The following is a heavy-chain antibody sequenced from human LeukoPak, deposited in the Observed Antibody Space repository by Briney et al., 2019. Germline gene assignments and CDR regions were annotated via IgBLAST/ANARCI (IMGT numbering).Heavy chain of an antibody. V-gene: IGHV4-38-2*02. CDR3: ARHPSYYDRIDY. CDR1: GGSISSYY. J-gene: IGHJ4*02. CDR2: IYHSGST. D-gene: IGHD3-22*01. Sequence: SETLSLTCTVSGGSISSYYWGWIRQPPGKGLEWIGSIYHSGSTYYNPSLKSRVTISVDTSNNQFSLKLSSVTAADTAVYYCARHPSYYDRIDYWGQGTLVTVSS.